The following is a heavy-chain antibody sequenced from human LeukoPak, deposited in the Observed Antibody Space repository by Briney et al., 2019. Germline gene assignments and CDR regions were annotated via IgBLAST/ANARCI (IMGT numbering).Heavy chain of an antibody. CDR2: IYYSGST. J-gene: IGHJ4*02. D-gene: IGHD2-15*01. V-gene: IGHV4-30-4*01. CDR3: ARAGYCSGGSCYRRLFDY. CDR1: GGSISSGDYY. Sequence: PSETLSLTCTVSGGSISSGDYYWIWIRQPPGKGLEWIGYIYYSGSTYYNPSLKSRVTISVDTSKNQFSLKLSSVTAADTAVYYCARAGYCSGGSCYRRLFDYWGQGTLVTVSS.